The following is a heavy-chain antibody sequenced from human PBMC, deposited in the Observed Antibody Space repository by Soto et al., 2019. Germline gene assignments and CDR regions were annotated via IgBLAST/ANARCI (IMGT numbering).Heavy chain of an antibody. CDR3: AKESVEATYSFYGLDV. Sequence: LVESGGRVVRPGRSLTLSCAASGFTFASYGMHWVRQAPGKGLEWVATVSFDSKNKYYIDSVEGRFTIYRDNSENTLSLQMNSLRHEDTTVYYCAKESVEATYSFYGLDVWGPGTTVTVSS. CDR1: GFTFASYG. D-gene: IGHD4-4*01. CDR2: VSFDSKNK. V-gene: IGHV3-30*18. J-gene: IGHJ6*02.